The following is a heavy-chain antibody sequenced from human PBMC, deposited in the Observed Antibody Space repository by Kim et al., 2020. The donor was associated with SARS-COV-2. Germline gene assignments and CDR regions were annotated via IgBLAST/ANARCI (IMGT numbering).Heavy chain of an antibody. CDR2: ISWNSGSI. CDR3: AKDWGIYDYVWGSYRSYGMDV. V-gene: IGHV3-9*01. D-gene: IGHD3-16*02. CDR1: GFTFDDYA. Sequence: GGSLRLSCAASGFTFDDYAMHWVRQAPGKGLEWVSGISWNSGSIGYADSVKGRFTISRDNAKNSLYLQMNSLRAEDTALYYCAKDWGIYDYVWGSYRSYGMDVWGQGTTVTVSS. J-gene: IGHJ6*02.